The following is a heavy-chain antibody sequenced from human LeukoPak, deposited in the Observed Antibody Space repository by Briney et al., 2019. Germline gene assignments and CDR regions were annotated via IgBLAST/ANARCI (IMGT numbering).Heavy chain of an antibody. CDR2: FDPEDGET. D-gene: IGHD2-2*01. V-gene: IGHV1-24*01. Sequence: ASVKVSCKVSGYTLTELSMHWVRQAPGKGLEWMGGFDPEDGETIYAQKFQGRVTMTEDTSTDTAYMELSSLRSEDTAVYYCATFLRVVPAAPPNYWGQGTLVTASS. J-gene: IGHJ4*02. CDR3: ATFLRVVPAAPPNY. CDR1: GYTLTELS.